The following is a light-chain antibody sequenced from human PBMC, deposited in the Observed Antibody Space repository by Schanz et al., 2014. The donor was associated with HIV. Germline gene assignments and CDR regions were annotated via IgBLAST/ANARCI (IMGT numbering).Light chain of an antibody. CDR2: EVS. CDR1: SSDVGGYNH. Sequence: QSVLTQPPSASGSPGQSVTISCTGTSSDVGGYNHVSWYQQHAGKAPKLMIYEVSKRPSGVPDRFSGSKSGSTASLTVSGLQAEDEADYYCSSYTSSSVVFGGGTKLTVL. V-gene: IGLV2-8*01. CDR3: SSYTSSSVV. J-gene: IGLJ2*01.